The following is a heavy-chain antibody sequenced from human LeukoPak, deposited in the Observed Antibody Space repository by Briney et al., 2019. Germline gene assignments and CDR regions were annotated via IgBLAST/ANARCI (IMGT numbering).Heavy chain of an antibody. CDR3: AKSRRGYTYGKFDY. Sequence: SDSDGSTFYADSVKGRFTISRDNSENTLFLQLYSLRAEDTAVYYCAKSRRGYTYGKFDYWGQGSLVIASS. CDR2: SDSDGST. V-gene: IGHV3-23*01. J-gene: IGHJ4*02. D-gene: IGHD5-18*01.